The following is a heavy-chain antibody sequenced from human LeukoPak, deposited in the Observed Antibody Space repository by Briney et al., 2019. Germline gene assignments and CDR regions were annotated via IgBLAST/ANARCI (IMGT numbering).Heavy chain of an antibody. D-gene: IGHD3-10*01. CDR2: IIPIFGTA. Sequence: SVKVSCKASGGTFSSYAISWVRQAPGQGLEWMGGIIPIFGTANYAQKFQGRVTITTDESTSTAYMELSSLRSEDTAVYYCASVTMVRGVILYFDYWGQGTLVTVSS. V-gene: IGHV1-69*05. J-gene: IGHJ4*02. CDR1: GGTFSSYA. CDR3: ASVTMVRGVILYFDY.